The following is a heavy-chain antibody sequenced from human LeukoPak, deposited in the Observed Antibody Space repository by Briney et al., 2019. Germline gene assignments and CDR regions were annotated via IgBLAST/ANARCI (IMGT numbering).Heavy chain of an antibody. CDR1: GYTFTSYG. J-gene: IGHJ4*02. D-gene: IGHD3-10*01. CDR2: ISAYNGNT. Sequence: ASVKVSCKASGYTFTSYGISWVRQAPGQGLEWMGWISAYNGNTNYAQKLQGRVTMTTDTSTSTAHMELRSLRSDDTAVYYCARGRLLWFGVRGWPIDYWGQGTLVTVSS. V-gene: IGHV1-18*01. CDR3: ARGRLLWFGVRGWPIDY.